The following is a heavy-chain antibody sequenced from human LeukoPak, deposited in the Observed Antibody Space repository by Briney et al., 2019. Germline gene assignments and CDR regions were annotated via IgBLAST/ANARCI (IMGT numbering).Heavy chain of an antibody. Sequence: SETLSLTCAVSGSSISSGYYWGWIRQTPGKGLEWIGSVHHSGNTYYNPSLKSRVTISADTSKNQFSLRLSSVTAAYTAVYYCARQVIYGPGAENYWGQGTLVTVSS. CDR3: ARQVIYGPGAENY. CDR1: GSSISSGYY. V-gene: IGHV4-38-2*01. D-gene: IGHD2-21*01. J-gene: IGHJ4*02. CDR2: VHHSGNT.